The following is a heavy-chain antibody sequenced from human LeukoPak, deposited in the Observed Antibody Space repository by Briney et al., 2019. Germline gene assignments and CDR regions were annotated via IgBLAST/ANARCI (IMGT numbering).Heavy chain of an antibody. CDR3: ASPGATTARAAFDI. V-gene: IGHV4-39*01. Sequence: SETLSLTCTVAGGSISSSSYYWGWIRQPPGKGLEWIGSIYYSGSTYYNPSLNSRVTISVDTSKNQFSLKLSSVTAADTAVYYCASPGATTARAAFDIWGQGTMVTVSS. D-gene: IGHD4-17*01. CDR2: IYYSGST. J-gene: IGHJ3*02. CDR1: GGSISSSSYY.